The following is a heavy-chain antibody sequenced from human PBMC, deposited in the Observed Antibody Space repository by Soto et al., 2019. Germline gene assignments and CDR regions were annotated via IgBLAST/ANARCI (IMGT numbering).Heavy chain of an antibody. CDR3: ASGYYYDSSGYYSFDY. V-gene: IGHV1-18*01. CDR1: GYTFTSYG. Sequence: ASVKVSCKASGYTFTSYGISWVRQAPGQGLEWMGWISAYNGNTNYAQELQGRVTMTTDTSTSTAYMELRSLRSDDTAVYYCASGYYYDSSGYYSFDYWGQGTLVTVSS. J-gene: IGHJ4*02. CDR2: ISAYNGNT. D-gene: IGHD3-22*01.